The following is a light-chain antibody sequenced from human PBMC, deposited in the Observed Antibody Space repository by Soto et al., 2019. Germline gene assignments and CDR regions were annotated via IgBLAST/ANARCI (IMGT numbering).Light chain of an antibody. J-gene: IGLJ1*01. CDR1: SSDVGAYNS. CDR3: CSSAPDSTYV. CDR2: KGT. Sequence: ALAQPASVSGSPGQSVTISCTGTSSDVGAYNSVSWYQQHPDKAPQLMIYKGTQRPSGVSNRFSGSTSGNAASLTISGLQAGDEADYFCCSSAPDSTYVFGTGTKVTVL. V-gene: IGLV2-23*01.